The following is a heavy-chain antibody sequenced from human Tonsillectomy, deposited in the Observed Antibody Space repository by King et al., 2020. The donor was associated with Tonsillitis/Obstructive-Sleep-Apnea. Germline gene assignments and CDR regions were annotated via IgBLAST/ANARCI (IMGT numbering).Heavy chain of an antibody. D-gene: IGHD2-8*01. J-gene: IGHJ3*02. CDR2: INHSGST. CDR3: ARGITNGDIHSAFDI. V-gene: IGHV4-34*01. CDR1: GGSFSGYY. Sequence: VQLPQWGAGLLKPSETLSLTCAVYGGSFSGYYWSWVRQPPGKGLEWIGEINHSGSTNYNPSLKTRVTISVDTSKNQFSLKLSSVTAADTAVYCCARGITNGDIHSAFDIWGQGTMVTVSS.